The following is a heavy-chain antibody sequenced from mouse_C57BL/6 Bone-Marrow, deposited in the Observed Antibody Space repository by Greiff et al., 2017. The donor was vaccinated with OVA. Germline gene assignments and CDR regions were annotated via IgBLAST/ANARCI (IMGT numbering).Heavy chain of an antibody. CDR1: GFTFSSYA. Sequence: EVKLVESGGGLVKPGGSLKLSCAASGFTFSSYAMSWVRQTPEKRLEWVATISDGGSYTYYPDNVKGRFTISRDNAKNNLYLQMSHLKSEDTAMYYCARGYLLETWFAYWGQGTLVTVSA. CDR3: ARGYLLETWFAY. D-gene: IGHD1-1*01. J-gene: IGHJ3*01. CDR2: ISDGGSYT. V-gene: IGHV5-4*03.